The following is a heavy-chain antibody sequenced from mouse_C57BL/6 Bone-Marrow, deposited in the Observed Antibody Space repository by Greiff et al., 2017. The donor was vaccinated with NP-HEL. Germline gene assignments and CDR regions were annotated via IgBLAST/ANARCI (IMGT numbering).Heavy chain of an antibody. CDR1: GFNIKDDY. V-gene: IGHV14-4*01. CDR2: IDPENGDT. D-gene: IGHD2-1*01. CDR3: TGGYGNYCWYAMDY. J-gene: IGHJ4*01. Sequence: EVQLQQSGAELVRPGASVKLSCTASGFNIKDDYMPWVKQRPEQGLEWIGWIDPENGDTEYASKFQGKATITADTSSNTAYLQRSSLTSEDTAVYYCTGGYGNYCWYAMDYWGQGTSVTVSS.